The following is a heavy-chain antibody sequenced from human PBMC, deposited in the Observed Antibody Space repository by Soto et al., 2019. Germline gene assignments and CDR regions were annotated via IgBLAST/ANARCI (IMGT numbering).Heavy chain of an antibody. V-gene: IGHV3-21*01. CDR1: GFTFSSYS. D-gene: IGHD6-6*01. CDR3: ARVVAGEEYSSSSAAGYYYYYMDV. CDR2: ISSSSSYI. Sequence: GGSLRLSCAASGFTFSSYSMNWVRQAPGKGLEWVSSISSSSSYIYYADSVKGRFTISRDNAKNSLYLQMNSLRAEDTAVYYCARVVAGEEYSSSSAAGYYYYYMDVWGKGTTVTVSS. J-gene: IGHJ6*03.